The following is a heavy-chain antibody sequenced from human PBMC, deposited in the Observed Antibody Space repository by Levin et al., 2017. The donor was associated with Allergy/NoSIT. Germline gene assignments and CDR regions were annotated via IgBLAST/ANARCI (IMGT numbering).Heavy chain of an antibody. D-gene: IGHD6-19*01. J-gene: IGHJ6*02. Sequence: LSLTCAASGFTVSSNYMSWVRQAPGKGLEWVSVIYSGGSTYYADSVKGRFTISRDNSKNTLYLQMNSLRAEDTAVYYCARVNAGAVADHYYYGMDVWGQGTTVTVSS. CDR1: GFTVSSNY. CDR3: ARVNAGAVADHYYYGMDV. CDR2: IYSGGST. V-gene: IGHV3-53*01.